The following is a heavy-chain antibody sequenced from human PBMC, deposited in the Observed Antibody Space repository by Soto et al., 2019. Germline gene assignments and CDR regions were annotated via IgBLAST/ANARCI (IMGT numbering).Heavy chain of an antibody. D-gene: IGHD5-12*01. J-gene: IGHJ2*01. CDR1: GGSISSGGYY. CDR2: IYYSGST. Sequence: QVQLQESGPGLVKPSQTLSLTCTVSGGSISSGGYYWSWIRQHPGKGLEWIGYIYYSGSTYYNPSPESRVTISVDTSKNQFSLKLSSVTAADTAVYYCARVIVAMIGGWYFDLGGRGTLVTVSS. CDR3: ARVIVAMIGGWYFDL. V-gene: IGHV4-31*03.